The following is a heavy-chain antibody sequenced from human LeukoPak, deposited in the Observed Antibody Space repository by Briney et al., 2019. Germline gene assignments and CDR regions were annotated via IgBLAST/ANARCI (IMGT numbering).Heavy chain of an antibody. J-gene: IGHJ5*02. Sequence: GESLQISCKGFGYSFTSCWIGWVRQMPGKGLEWMGIVFPDDSNTRYSPSFQGRVTFSADKSISTAYLQWSSLKASDTAMYYCARYCSSTSCYAGEGTTRLGGNWFDPWGQGTLVTVSS. V-gene: IGHV5-51*01. CDR2: VFPDDSNT. CDR1: GYSFTSCW. CDR3: ARYCSSTSCYAGEGTTRLGGNWFDP. D-gene: IGHD2-2*01.